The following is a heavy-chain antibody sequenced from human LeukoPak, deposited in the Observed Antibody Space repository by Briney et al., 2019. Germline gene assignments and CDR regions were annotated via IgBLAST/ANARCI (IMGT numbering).Heavy chain of an antibody. D-gene: IGHD3-3*01. CDR2: ISGSGGST. CDR3: ATSITIFGVVKYYFDY. V-gene: IGHV3-23*01. Sequence: PGGSLRLSCAASGFTFSSYAMSWVRQAPGKGLEWVSAISGSGGSTYYADSVKGRFTISRDNSKNTLYLQMNSLRAEDTAVYYCATSITIFGVVKYYFDYWGQGTLVTVSS. CDR1: GFTFSSYA. J-gene: IGHJ4*02.